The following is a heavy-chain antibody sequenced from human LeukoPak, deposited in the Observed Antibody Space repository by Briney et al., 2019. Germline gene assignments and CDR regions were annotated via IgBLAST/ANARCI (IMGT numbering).Heavy chain of an antibody. D-gene: IGHD2-2*01. CDR2: INSDGSST. V-gene: IGHV3-74*01. CDR3: ARAEYGYPAGY. Sequence: GGSLRLSCAASGFTFSSYWMHWVRHAPGKGLVWVSRINSDGSSTSYADSVKGRFTISRDNAKNTLYLQMNSLRAEGTAVYYCARAEYGYPAGYWGQGTLVTVSS. CDR1: GFTFSSYW. J-gene: IGHJ4*02.